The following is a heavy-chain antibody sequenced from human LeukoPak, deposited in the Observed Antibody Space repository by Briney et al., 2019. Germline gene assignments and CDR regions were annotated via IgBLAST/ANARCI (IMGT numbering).Heavy chain of an antibody. D-gene: IGHD3-10*01. V-gene: IGHV3-74*01. J-gene: IGHJ4*02. Sequence: PGGSLRLSCAASGFTLSSYWMHWVRQAPGKGLVWVSRINSDGSSTSYADSVKGRLTISRDNAKNTLYLQMNSLRAEDTAVYFCAGGSYYGSGSYYVLSDFWGQGTLVTVSS. CDR1: GFTLSSYW. CDR3: AGGSYYGSGSYYVLSDF. CDR2: INSDGSST.